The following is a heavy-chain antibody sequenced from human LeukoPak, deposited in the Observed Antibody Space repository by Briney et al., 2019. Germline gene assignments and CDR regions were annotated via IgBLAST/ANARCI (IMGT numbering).Heavy chain of an antibody. CDR3: ANKGLGPAVRGYYFDY. CDR2: ISGSGGST. CDR1: GFTFSSYA. V-gene: IGHV3-23*01. J-gene: IGHJ4*02. Sequence: PGGSLGLSCAASGFTFSSYAMSWVRQAPGKGLEWVSTISGSGGSTYYADSVKGRFTISRDNSKNTLYLQMNSLRAEDTAVYYCANKGLGPAVRGYYFDYWGQGTLVTVSS. D-gene: IGHD6-19*01.